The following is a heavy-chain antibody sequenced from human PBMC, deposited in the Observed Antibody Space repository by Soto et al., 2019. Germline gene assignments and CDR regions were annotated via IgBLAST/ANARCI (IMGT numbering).Heavy chain of an antibody. D-gene: IGHD4-17*01. Sequence: GGSLRLSCAASGFTFSSYAMSWVRQAPETGLERVSAISGSGGSTYYADSVKGRFTISRDNSKNTLYLQMNSLRAEDTAVYYCAKVIPMLPNLDYGGNVFFDYWGQGTLVTVSS. CDR1: GFTFSSYA. CDR2: ISGSGGST. V-gene: IGHV3-23*01. CDR3: AKVIPMLPNLDYGGNVFFDY. J-gene: IGHJ4*02.